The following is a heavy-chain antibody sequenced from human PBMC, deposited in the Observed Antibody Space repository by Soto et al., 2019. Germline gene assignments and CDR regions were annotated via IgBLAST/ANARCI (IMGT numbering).Heavy chain of an antibody. V-gene: IGHV3-23*01. J-gene: IGHJ6*03. CDR1: GFTLSSYA. CDR2: ISGSGGST. D-gene: IGHD2-15*01. Sequence: GGSMRPSYAASGFTLSSYAMSCVRQAPGKGLEWVTAISGSGGSTYYADSVKGRFTISRDNSKNTLYLQMNSLRAEDTAVYYCAKGLDGYCSGGSCFAYTYYYYYYMDVWGKGTTVTVSS. CDR3: AKGLDGYCSGGSCFAYTYYYYYYMDV.